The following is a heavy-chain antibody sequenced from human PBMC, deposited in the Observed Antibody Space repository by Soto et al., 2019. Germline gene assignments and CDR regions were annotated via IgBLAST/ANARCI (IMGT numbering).Heavy chain of an antibody. J-gene: IGHJ6*03. CDR2: IYYSGST. D-gene: IGHD2-2*01. V-gene: IGHV4-59*08. CDR3: AIRVVVPAAGFYYYYYYMDV. Sequence: PSETLSLTCTVSGGSISSYYWSWIRQPPGKGLEWIGYIYYSGSTNYNPSLKSRVTISVDTSKNQFSLKLSSVTAADTAVYYCAIRVVVPAAGFYYYYYYMDVWGKGTTVTVSS. CDR1: GGSISSYY.